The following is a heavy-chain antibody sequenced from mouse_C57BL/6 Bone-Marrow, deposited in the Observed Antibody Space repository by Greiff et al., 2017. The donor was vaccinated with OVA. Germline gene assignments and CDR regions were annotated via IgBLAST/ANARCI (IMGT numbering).Heavy chain of an antibody. D-gene: IGHD1-1*01. CDR2: INPGSGGT. CDR3: ERSIYYSGSREFAY. J-gene: IGHJ3*01. Sequence: VQLQQSGAELVRPGTSVKVSCKASGYAFTNHLIEWVKQRPGQGLEWIGVINPGSGGTNYHEKFKGKATLTADKSSSTTYMQLSRLTSEDSAVYFCERSIYYSGSREFAYWGQGTLVTVSA. CDR1: GYAFTNHL. V-gene: IGHV1-54*01.